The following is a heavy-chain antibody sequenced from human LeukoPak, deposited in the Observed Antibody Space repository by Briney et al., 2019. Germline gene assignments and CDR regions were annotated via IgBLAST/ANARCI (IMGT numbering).Heavy chain of an antibody. V-gene: IGHV4-39*01. Sequence: SETLSLTCIVSGGSISSSNFYWGWIRQPPGKGLEWIGSFYYSGSTYYNPSLKSRVTISVDTSKNQFSLKLSSVTAADTAVYYCAIAVAGTFDYWGQGTLVTVSS. J-gene: IGHJ4*02. CDR3: AIAVAGTFDY. D-gene: IGHD6-19*01. CDR1: GGSISSSNFY. CDR2: FYYSGST.